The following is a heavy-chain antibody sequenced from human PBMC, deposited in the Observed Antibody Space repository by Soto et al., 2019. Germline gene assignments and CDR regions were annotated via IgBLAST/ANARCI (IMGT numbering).Heavy chain of an antibody. J-gene: IGHJ4*02. V-gene: IGHV1-2*02. CDR2: INPNSGVT. Sequence: GASVKVSCKASGYTFTGYHMHWVRQAPGQGLEWMGWINPNSGVTIYAQKFQGRVIMTREASITTAYMELSRLTSDDTAVYYCARRLGLLVTPIPGYWGQGTPVTVSS. CDR3: ARRLGLLVTPIPGY. D-gene: IGHD2-21*02. CDR1: GYTFTGYH.